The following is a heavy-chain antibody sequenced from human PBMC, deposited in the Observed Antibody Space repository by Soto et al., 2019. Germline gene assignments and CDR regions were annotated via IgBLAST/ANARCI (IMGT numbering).Heavy chain of an antibody. CDR1: GYTFTSYG. CDR3: ARETDYDILTGSSWFDP. D-gene: IGHD3-9*01. J-gene: IGHJ5*02. V-gene: IGHV1-18*01. CDR2: ISAYNGNT. Sequence: ASVKVSCKASGYTFTSYGISWVRQAPGQGLEWMGWISAYNGNTNYAQKLQGRVTMTTDTSTSTAYMELRSLRSDDTAVYYCARETDYDILTGSSWFDPWGQGTRVTVSS.